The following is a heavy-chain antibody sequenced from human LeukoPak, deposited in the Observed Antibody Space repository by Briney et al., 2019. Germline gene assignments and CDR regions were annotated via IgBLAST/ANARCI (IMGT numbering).Heavy chain of an antibody. V-gene: IGHV4-4*07. CDR3: ARDRTGYIGYEGDPFDI. Sequence: SETLSLTRIVSGGSFSSHYWSWIRQSAGKGPEWIGRIHTSGSTNYNPSLRSRLTMSVDTSKNQFSLKLTYVTAADTAVYYCARDRTGYIGYEGDPFDIWGQGTMVTVSS. CDR1: GGSFSSHY. CDR2: IHTSGST. J-gene: IGHJ3*02. D-gene: IGHD5-12*01.